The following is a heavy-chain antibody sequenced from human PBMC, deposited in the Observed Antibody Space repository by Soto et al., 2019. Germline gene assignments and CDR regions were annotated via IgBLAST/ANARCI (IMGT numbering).Heavy chain of an antibody. CDR3: AKAGPNKPDYGSEEFKY. D-gene: IGHD3-10*01. V-gene: IGHV3-30*18. Sequence: QLGGCLRLSCVASGFTFTSYGMHSVRQTPGNGAQWEILISEDGSKDNYTETVKCQITISRDNPKNTLDLQMNSLRYEKTALYYCAKAGPNKPDYGSEEFKYWGQGVQVSDSS. CDR2: ISEDGSKD. J-gene: IGHJ4*02. CDR1: GFTFTSYG.